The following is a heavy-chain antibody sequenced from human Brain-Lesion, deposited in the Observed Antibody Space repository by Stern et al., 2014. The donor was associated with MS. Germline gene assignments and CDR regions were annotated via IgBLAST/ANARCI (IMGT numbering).Heavy chain of an antibody. CDR2: INGDGSRT. CDR1: GFTFSTYW. CDR3: ARAHVDTWDWFDP. V-gene: IGHV3-74*02. J-gene: IGHJ5*02. Sequence: QLLESGGDLVQPGGPLRLSCTASGFTFSTYWMHWVRQAPGKGLVWVSRINGDGSRTSYADSVKGRFTISRDNAKNTLYVQMNSLRVEDTAVYYCARAHVDTWDWFDPWGQGTLVTVSS. D-gene: IGHD5-18*01.